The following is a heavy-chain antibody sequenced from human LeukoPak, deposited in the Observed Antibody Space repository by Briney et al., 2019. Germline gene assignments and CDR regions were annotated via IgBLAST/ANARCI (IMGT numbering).Heavy chain of an antibody. V-gene: IGHV3-33*08. J-gene: IGHJ4*02. CDR3: ARGPYYYDSSGYELDY. D-gene: IGHD3-22*01. Sequence: GGSLRLSCAASGFTFSSYSMNWVRQAPGKGLEWVAVIWYDGSNKYYADSVKGRFTISRDNSKNTLYLQMNSLRAEDTAVYYCARGPYYYDSSGYELDYWGQGTLVTVSS. CDR1: GFTFSSYS. CDR2: IWYDGSNK.